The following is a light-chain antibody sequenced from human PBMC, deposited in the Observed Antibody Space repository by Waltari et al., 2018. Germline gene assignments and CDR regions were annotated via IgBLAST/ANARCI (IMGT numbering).Light chain of an antibody. CDR1: QSINVAY. V-gene: IGKV3-20*01. J-gene: IGKJ2*01. Sequence: EIVLTQSPGTLSLSPGEKAILSCRARQSINVAYVAWYQHKSGQAPRLLIYGALYRAADIPDRFSGSGSGTDFTLTITRLEPDDFAVYYCQQYDTSPGTFGQGTRLEMK. CDR3: QQYDTSPGT. CDR2: GAL.